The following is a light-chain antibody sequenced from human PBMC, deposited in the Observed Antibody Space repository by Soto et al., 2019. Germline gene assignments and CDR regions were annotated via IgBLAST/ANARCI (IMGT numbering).Light chain of an antibody. J-gene: IGLJ1*01. CDR3: CSYAGNYLYV. CDR1: SSDVAFYNY. V-gene: IGLV2-11*01. CDR2: DVS. Sequence: QSALTQPRSVTGSPGQSVTISCTGTSSDVAFYNYVSWYQQHPDKAPKLMIYDVSQRPSGVPDRFSGSKSGNTASLTSSGLQAEDEADYYCCSYAGNYLYVFGTGTKLTVL.